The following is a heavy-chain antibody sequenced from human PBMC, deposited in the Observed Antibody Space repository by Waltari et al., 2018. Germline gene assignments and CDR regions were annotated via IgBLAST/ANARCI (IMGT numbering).Heavy chain of an antibody. Sequence: QLQLQESGPGLVKPSETLSLTCTVSGGSISSSSYYWGWIRQPRGKGMEWIGNVYYSGSTYYNPSLKSRVTIAEDTSKNQLALKLSCVTAADTAGYYCARIVVPAYYYYDMDVWGKGTTVTISS. V-gene: IGHV4-39*07. J-gene: IGHJ6*03. D-gene: IGHD2-2*01. CDR3: ARIVVPAYYYYDMDV. CDR2: VYYSGST. CDR1: GGSISSSSYY.